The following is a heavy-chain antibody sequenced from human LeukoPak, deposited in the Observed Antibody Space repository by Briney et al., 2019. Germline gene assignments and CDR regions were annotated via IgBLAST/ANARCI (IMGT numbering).Heavy chain of an antibody. CDR1: GYNFISNW. CDR2: IYPGDSDT. D-gene: IGHD5-18*01. J-gene: IGHJ6*03. Sequence: GESLKISCKGSGYNFISNWIGWVRQMPGKGLEWMGIIYPGDSDTRYSPSFQGQVTMSVDKSITTAYLQWSSLKASDTGMYYCARALQQAVPLGGYYYYMDVWGKGTTVTVSS. V-gene: IGHV5-51*01. CDR3: ARALQQAVPLGGYYYYMDV.